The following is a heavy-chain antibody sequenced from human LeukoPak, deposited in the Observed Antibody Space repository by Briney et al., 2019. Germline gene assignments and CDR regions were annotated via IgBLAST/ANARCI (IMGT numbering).Heavy chain of an antibody. CDR3: ARGTGVHYYYSMDV. CDR1: GGSISSYY. Sequence: SETLSLTCTVSGGSISSYYWSWIRQPPGKGLEWIGYIYYSGSTNYNPSLKSRVTISVDTSKNQFSLKLSSVTAADTAVYYCARGTGVHYYYSMDVWGQGTTVTVSS. V-gene: IGHV4-59*01. D-gene: IGHD1-14*01. J-gene: IGHJ6*02. CDR2: IYYSGST.